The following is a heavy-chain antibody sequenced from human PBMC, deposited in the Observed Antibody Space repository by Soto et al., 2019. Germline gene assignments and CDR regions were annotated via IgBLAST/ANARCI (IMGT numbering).Heavy chain of an antibody. J-gene: IGHJ4*02. CDR1: GFRFNTNW. CDR2: IKHDGSER. D-gene: IGHD3-10*01. Sequence: EVQLVESGGGLVQPGGSLRLSCAASGFRFNTNWMSWVRQAPGKGLEWVANIKHDGSERNHVDSVRGRFTISIDNAKSSLYLQMNSLRVEDTAVHYCARELSWSGRDYWGQGTLVIVSP. V-gene: IGHV3-7*01. CDR3: ARELSWSGRDY.